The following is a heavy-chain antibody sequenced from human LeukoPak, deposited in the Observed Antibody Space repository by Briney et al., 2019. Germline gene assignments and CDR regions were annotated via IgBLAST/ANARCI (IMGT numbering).Heavy chain of an antibody. CDR1: GGSVTGVY. CDR3: PRHRLTDGLMD. Sequence: PSETLSLTCSVSGGSVTGVYWSWIRQPPGKGLEWIGSIYDRERTNDNPSPKSRVTISVDTSKNQFSLKLTSATAADTAIYYCPRHRLTDGLMDWGQGTLVTVSS. CDR2: IYDRERT. D-gene: IGHD3-9*01. V-gene: IGHV4-59*08. J-gene: IGHJ4*02.